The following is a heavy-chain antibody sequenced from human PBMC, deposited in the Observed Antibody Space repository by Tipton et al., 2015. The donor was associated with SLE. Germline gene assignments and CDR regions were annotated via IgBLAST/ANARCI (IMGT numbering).Heavy chain of an antibody. D-gene: IGHD3-16*01. CDR3: ARDHLGEAFDI. CDR1: GGSISSHY. Sequence: TLSLTCTVSGGSISSHYWSWIRQPPGKGLEWIGYIYYSGSTKYNPSLKSRVTISVDTSKNQFSLKLSSVTAADTAVYYCARDHLGEAFDIWGQGTMVTVSS. CDR2: IYYSGST. J-gene: IGHJ3*02. V-gene: IGHV4-59*11.